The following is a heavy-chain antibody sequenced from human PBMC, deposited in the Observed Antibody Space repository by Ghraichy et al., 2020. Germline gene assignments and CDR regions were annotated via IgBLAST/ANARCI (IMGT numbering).Heavy chain of an antibody. V-gene: IGHV3-23*01. CDR3: AKDPGAYCSSTSCSY. CDR1: GFTFSSYA. CDR2: ISGSGGST. D-gene: IGHD2-2*01. Sequence: GGSLRLSCAASGFTFSSYAMTWVRQAPGKGLEWVSTISGSGGSTYYADSVKGRFTISRDNSKNTLYLQMNSLRAEDTAVYYCAKDPGAYCSSTSCSYWGQGTLVTVSS. J-gene: IGHJ4*02.